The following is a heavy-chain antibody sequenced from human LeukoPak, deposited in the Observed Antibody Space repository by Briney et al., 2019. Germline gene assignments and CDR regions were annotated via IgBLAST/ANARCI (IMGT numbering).Heavy chain of an antibody. D-gene: IGHD2-2*01. CDR3: ARGGSIVVVPAAMGR. J-gene: IGHJ4*02. V-gene: IGHV3-30*01. Sequence: PGGSLRLSCAASGFTFSSYAMHWVRQAPGKGLEWVAVISYDGSNKYYADSVKGRFTISRDNSKNTLYLQMNSLRAEDTAVYYCARGGSIVVVPAAMGRWGQGTLVTVSS. CDR2: ISYDGSNK. CDR1: GFTFSSYA.